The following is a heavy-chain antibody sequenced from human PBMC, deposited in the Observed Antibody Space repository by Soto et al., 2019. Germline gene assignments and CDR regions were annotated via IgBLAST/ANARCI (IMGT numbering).Heavy chain of an antibody. Sequence: GGSLRLSCAASGFTSSNYWMHWVRHVPGKGLAWVSRIKSDGSSTIYADPVKGRFTISRDNAKNTLDLQMHGLRAEDMAVYYCARSVRSESFPYSYYAMDVWGQVTTLTVSS. CDR2: IKSDGSST. J-gene: IGHJ6*02. CDR1: GFTSSNYW. D-gene: IGHD3-10*01. V-gene: IGHV3-74*01. CDR3: ARSVRSESFPYSYYAMDV.